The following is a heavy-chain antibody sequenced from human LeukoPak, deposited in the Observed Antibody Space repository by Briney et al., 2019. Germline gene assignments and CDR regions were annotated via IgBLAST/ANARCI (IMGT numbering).Heavy chain of an antibody. CDR1: GFTFSNAW. D-gene: IGHD3-22*01. CDR2: IKSKTDGGTT. CDR3: ARGGAGKNYYTGDY. Sequence: GGSLRLSCAAPGFTFSNAWMSWVRQAPGKGLEWVGRIKSKTDGGTTDYAAPVKGRFTISRDDSKNTLYLQMNSLKTEDTAVYYCARGGAGKNYYTGDYWGQGTLVTVSS. J-gene: IGHJ4*02. V-gene: IGHV3-15*01.